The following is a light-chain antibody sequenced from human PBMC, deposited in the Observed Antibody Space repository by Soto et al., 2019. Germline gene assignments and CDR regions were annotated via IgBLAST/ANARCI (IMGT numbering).Light chain of an antibody. CDR1: QSVSSN. Sequence: EILMTQSPATLSVSPGERATLSCRASQSVSSNLAWYQQTPGQAPMLLIYGASTRANDIPTRFSGSGSETEFTLTISSLQSEDFAVYYCQQYYNWLTFGGGTKVEIK. CDR3: QQYYNWLT. CDR2: GAS. V-gene: IGKV3-15*01. J-gene: IGKJ4*01.